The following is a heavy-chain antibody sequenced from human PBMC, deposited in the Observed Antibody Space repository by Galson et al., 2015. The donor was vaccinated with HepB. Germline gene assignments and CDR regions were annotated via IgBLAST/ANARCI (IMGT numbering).Heavy chain of an antibody. CDR1: GYTFTSYG. Sequence: SVKVSCKASGYTFTSYGISWVRQAPGQGLEWMGWISAYNGNTNYAQKLQGRVTMTTDTSTSTAYMELRSLRSDDTAVYYCARGSGTTMVRGVIPFDPWGQGTLVTVSS. V-gene: IGHV1-18*01. CDR2: ISAYNGNT. D-gene: IGHD3-10*01. CDR3: ARGSGTTMVRGVIPFDP. J-gene: IGHJ5*02.